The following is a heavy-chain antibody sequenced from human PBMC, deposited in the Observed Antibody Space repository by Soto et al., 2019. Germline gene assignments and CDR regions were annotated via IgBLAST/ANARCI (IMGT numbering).Heavy chain of an antibody. Sequence: PGASVKVSCKASGYTSTSYGISWVRQAPGQGLEWMGWISAYNGNTNYAQKLQGRVTMTTDTSTSTAYMELRSLRSDDTAVYYCARDPNYIAAADNFDYWGQGTLVTVSS. V-gene: IGHV1-18*01. D-gene: IGHD6-13*01. CDR3: ARDPNYIAAADNFDY. CDR2: ISAYNGNT. J-gene: IGHJ4*02. CDR1: GYTSTSYG.